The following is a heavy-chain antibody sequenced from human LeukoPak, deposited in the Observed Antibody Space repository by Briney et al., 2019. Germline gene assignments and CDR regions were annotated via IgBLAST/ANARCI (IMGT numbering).Heavy chain of an antibody. J-gene: IGHJ4*02. CDR2: ISAYNGNT. V-gene: IGHV1-18*01. Sequence: GASVKVSCKVSGYTLTELSMHWVRQAPGKGLEWMGWISAYNGNTNYAQKLQGRVTMTTDTSTSTAYMELRSLRSDDTAVYYCARAEQWLVHVYWGQGTLVTVSS. D-gene: IGHD6-19*01. CDR1: GYTLTELS. CDR3: ARAEQWLVHVY.